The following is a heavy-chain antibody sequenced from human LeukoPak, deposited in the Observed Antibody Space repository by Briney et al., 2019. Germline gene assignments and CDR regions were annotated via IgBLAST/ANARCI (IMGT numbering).Heavy chain of an antibody. V-gene: IGHV3-21*04. D-gene: IGHD4-23*01. CDR2: ISSSSSYI. CDR3: ARVVYGGKDWYFDH. Sequence: GGSLRLSCAASGFTFSSYSMNWVRQAPGKGLEWVSSISSSSSYIYYADSVKGRFTISRDNSKNTLYLQMNSLRAEDTAVYYCARVVYGGKDWYFDHWGQGTLVTVSS. J-gene: IGHJ4*02. CDR1: GFTFSSYS.